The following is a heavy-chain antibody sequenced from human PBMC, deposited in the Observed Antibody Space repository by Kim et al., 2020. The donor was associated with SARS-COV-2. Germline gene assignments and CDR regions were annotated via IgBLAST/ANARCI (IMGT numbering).Heavy chain of an antibody. J-gene: IGHJ4*02. CDR1: GFTFDDYA. CDR3: AKAVDTAMVTGYFDY. V-gene: IGHV3-9*01. D-gene: IGHD5-18*01. Sequence: GGSLRLSCAASGFTFDDYAMHWVRQAPGKGLEWVSGISWNSGSIGYADSVKGRFTISRDNAKNSLYLQMNSLRAEDTALYYCAKAVDTAMVTGYFDYWGQGTLVTVSS. CDR2: ISWNSGSI.